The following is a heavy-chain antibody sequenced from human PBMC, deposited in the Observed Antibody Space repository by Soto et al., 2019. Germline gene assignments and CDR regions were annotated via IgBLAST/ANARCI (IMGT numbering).Heavy chain of an antibody. J-gene: IGHJ6*02. CDR2: INHSGST. D-gene: IGHD3-22*01. Sequence: SETLSLTCAVYGGSFSGYYWSWIRQPPGKGLEWIGEINHSGSTNYNPSLKSRVTISVDTSKNQFSLKLSSVTAADTAVYYCARALRYYYDSSGYYGRARGYYGMDVWGQGTTVTVS. CDR1: GGSFSGYY. CDR3: ARALRYYYDSSGYYGRARGYYGMDV. V-gene: IGHV4-34*01.